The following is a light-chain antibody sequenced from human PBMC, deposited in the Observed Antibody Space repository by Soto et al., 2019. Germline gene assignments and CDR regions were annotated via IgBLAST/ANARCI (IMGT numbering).Light chain of an antibody. CDR3: QQSYSTPYT. Sequence: IQLTQSPSSLSASVGDRVTITCRASQDISSYLAWYQQTPGKAPKLLIYAASSLQSGVPSRFSGSGSGTDFTLTISSLQPEDFATYHCQQSYSTPYTFGQGTKLEIK. CDR2: AAS. J-gene: IGKJ2*01. CDR1: QDISSY. V-gene: IGKV1-39*01.